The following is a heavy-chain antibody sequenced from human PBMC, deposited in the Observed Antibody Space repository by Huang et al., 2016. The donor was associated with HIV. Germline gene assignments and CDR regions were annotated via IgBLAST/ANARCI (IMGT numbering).Heavy chain of an antibody. Sequence: EVQLVESGGGLVKPGGSLRVSCAASGITFSNVWMSWFRQVPGRGLEGVGRIKSKTDGGTTDYAAHVKGRFTISGDESKNTLYLQMNSLKTEDTAVYYCSSYSNAWRYWGQGTLVTVSS. V-gene: IGHV3-15*01. CDR3: SSYSNAWRY. D-gene: IGHD6-13*01. CDR2: IKSKTDGGTT. CDR1: GITFSNVW. J-gene: IGHJ4*02.